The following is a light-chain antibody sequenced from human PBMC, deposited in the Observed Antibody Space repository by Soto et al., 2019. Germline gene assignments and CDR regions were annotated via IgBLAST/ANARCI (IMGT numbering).Light chain of an antibody. J-gene: IGKJ1*01. CDR3: LQYYNFSWT. CDR1: HDIRNT. V-gene: IGKV1-6*01. Sequence: QSPSSLSASVGDRVTISCRASHDIRNTVAWYQEKPGEAPKLLIFAASNRQSGVPSRFSGSGSVTDYTLDITGLQPEDFATYYCLQYYNFSWTFGQGTKVDIK. CDR2: AAS.